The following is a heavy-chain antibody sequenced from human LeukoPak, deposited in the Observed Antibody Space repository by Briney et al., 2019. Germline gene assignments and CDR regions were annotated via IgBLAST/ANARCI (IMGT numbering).Heavy chain of an antibody. CDR2: IWYDGSNK. D-gene: IGHD2-8*01. Sequence: GGSLRLSCAASGFTFSSYSMNWVRQAPGKGLEWVAVIWYDGSNKYYADSVKGRFTISRDNSKNTLYLQMNSLRAEDTAVYYCARDSVRYCTNGVCTPFDYWGQGTLVTVSS. V-gene: IGHV3-33*08. CDR3: ARDSVRYCTNGVCTPFDY. J-gene: IGHJ4*02. CDR1: GFTFSSYS.